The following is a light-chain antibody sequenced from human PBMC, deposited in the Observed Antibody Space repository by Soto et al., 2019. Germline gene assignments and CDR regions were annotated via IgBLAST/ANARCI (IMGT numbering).Light chain of an antibody. CDR2: EVN. CDR1: SSDIGTYNL. Sequence: QSVLTQPASVSGSPGQSIAISCTGTSSDIGTYNLVSWYQQHPGKAPKLMISEVNKRPSGVSNRFSGSKSGNTASLTISGLQTEDDADYYCCSFAGSGTGVFGTGTKLTVL. J-gene: IGLJ1*01. V-gene: IGLV2-23*02. CDR3: CSFAGSGTGV.